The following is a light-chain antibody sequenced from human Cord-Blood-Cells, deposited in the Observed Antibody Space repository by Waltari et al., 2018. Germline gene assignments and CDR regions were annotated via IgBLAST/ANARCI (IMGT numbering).Light chain of an antibody. CDR1: KSGDQY. V-gene: IGLV3-1*01. CDR3: QAWDSSTAV. J-gene: IGLJ1*01. CDR2: QDS. Sequence: SYELTQPPSVSVSSGQTASITCSGVKSGDQYACWYQQKPGQSPVLVIYQDSKRPSGIPERFSGSNSGNTATLTISGTQAMDEADYYCQAWDSSTAVFGTGTKVTVL.